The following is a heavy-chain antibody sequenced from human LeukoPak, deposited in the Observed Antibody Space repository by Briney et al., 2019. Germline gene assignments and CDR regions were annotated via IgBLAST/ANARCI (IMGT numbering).Heavy chain of an antibody. Sequence: PGGSLRLYCAASGFTFSSYAMSWVRQAPGKGLEWVSAISGSGGSTYYADSVKGRFTISRDNSKNTLYLQMNSLRAEDTAVYYCAKDHPTTEYYYYGMDVWGQGTTVTVSS. J-gene: IGHJ6*02. CDR1: GFTFSSYA. D-gene: IGHD4-17*01. CDR3: AKDHPTTEYYYYGMDV. V-gene: IGHV3-23*01. CDR2: ISGSGGST.